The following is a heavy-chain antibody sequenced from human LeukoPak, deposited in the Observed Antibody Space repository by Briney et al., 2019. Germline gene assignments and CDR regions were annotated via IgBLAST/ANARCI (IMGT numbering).Heavy chain of an antibody. V-gene: IGHV3-30*02. CDR2: IRYDGSTK. J-gene: IGHJ4*02. D-gene: IGHD1-14*01. Sequence: GGSLRLSCAASGFSFSGYGMHWVRQAPGKGLEWVTFIRYDGSTKSYADSVKGRFTIARDNSKNTLYLQMNSLKAEDTAVYFCAKDYNNGFDYWGQGALVTVSS. CDR1: GFSFSGYG. CDR3: AKDYNNGFDY.